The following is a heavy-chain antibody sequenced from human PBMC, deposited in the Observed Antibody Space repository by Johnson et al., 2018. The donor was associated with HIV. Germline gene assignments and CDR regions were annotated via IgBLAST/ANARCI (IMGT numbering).Heavy chain of an antibody. CDR2: MSGDGSDK. J-gene: IGHJ3*02. V-gene: IGHV3-30*04. CDR1: GFTFSSYA. D-gene: IGHD1-26*01. Sequence: VQLVESGGGVVQPGRSLRLSCAASGFTFSSYAMHWVRQAPGKGLEWVAVMSGDGSDKYCADSVKGRFTISRDNSKNTLYLQMNSLRAEDTAVYYCARSGGSYQRAHDAFDIWGQGTMVTVSS. CDR3: ARSGGSYQRAHDAFDI.